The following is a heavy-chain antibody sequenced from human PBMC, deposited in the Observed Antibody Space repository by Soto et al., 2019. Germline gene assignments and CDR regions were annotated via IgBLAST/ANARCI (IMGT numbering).Heavy chain of an antibody. CDR1: GFTFSSSA. CDR3: AKGATMILVAPLGS. CDR2: ISGSGGTT. V-gene: IGHV3-23*01. J-gene: IGHJ5*02. Sequence: GGSLRLSCTASGFTFSSSAMSWVRQAAGKRLEWVSAISGSGGTTYYVDSVKGRFTISRDNSRNTLYLQMNGLRADDTALYYCAKGATMILVAPLGSWGQGTLVTVSS. D-gene: IGHD3-22*01.